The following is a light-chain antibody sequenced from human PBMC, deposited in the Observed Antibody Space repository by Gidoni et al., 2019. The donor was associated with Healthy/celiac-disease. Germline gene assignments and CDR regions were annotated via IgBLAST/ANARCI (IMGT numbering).Light chain of an antibody. CDR1: QSISGY. J-gene: IGKJ2*04. V-gene: IGKV1-39*01. CDR2: AAS. CDR3: QQSYSTLLCS. Sequence: DIQMTQSPSSLSASVGDRVTITCRASQSISGYLNWYQQKPGKAPKLLIYAASSLQSGVPSRFSGSGSGTDFTLTISSLQPEDFATYYCQQSYSTLLCSFGQGTKLEIK.